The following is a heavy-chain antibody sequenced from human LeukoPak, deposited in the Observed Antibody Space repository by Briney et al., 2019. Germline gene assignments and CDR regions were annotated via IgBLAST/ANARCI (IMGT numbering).Heavy chain of an antibody. CDR2: ISYDGSNK. CDR1: GFTFSSYA. V-gene: IGHV3-30-3*01. D-gene: IGHD3-10*01. J-gene: IGHJ3*02. CDR3: ARDFSYYGSGDAFDT. Sequence: QLGRSLRLSCAASGFTFSSYAMHWVRQAPGKGLEWVAVISYDGSNKYYADSVKGRFTISRDNSKNTLYLQMNSLRAEDTAVYYCARDFSYYGSGDAFDTWGQGTMVTVSS.